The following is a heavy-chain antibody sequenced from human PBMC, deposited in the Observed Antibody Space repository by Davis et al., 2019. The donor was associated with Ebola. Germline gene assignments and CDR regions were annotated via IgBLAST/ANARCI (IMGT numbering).Heavy chain of an antibody. CDR3: AKDKEQQLGRGWFDP. CDR2: IKQDGSEK. Sequence: GESLKISCAASGFTFSSYWMSWVRQAPGKGLEWVANIKQDGSEKYYVDSVKGRFTISRDNAKNSLYLQMNSLRAEDTALYYCAKDKEQQLGRGWFDPWGQGTLVTVSS. V-gene: IGHV3-7*03. D-gene: IGHD6-13*01. J-gene: IGHJ5*02. CDR1: GFTFSSYW.